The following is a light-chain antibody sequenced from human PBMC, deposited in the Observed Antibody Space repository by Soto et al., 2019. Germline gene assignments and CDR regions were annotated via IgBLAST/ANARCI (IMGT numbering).Light chain of an antibody. CDR2: EVR. Sequence: QSVLTQPASVSGSPGQSITISCTGTSSDVGAYNYVSWYQHYPGKAPKLMIHEVRNRPSGVSHRFSGSKSGNTASLTISGLQAEDEADYYCTSYTRSSPYVFGTGTKVTVL. V-gene: IGLV2-14*01. CDR3: TSYTRSSPYV. CDR1: SSDVGAYNY. J-gene: IGLJ1*01.